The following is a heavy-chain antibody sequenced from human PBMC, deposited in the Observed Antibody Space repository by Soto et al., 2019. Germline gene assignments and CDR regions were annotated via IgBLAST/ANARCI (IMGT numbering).Heavy chain of an antibody. CDR2: INHSGST. V-gene: IGHV4-34*01. CDR1: GGSFSGYY. Sequence: SETLSLTCAVYGGSFSGYYWSWIRQPPGKGLEWIGEINHSGSTNYNPSLKSRVTISVDTSKSQFSLKLSSVTAADTAVYYCARGPDDDYSDYWGQGTLVTVSS. J-gene: IGHJ4*02. CDR3: ARGPDDDYSDY. D-gene: IGHD1-1*01.